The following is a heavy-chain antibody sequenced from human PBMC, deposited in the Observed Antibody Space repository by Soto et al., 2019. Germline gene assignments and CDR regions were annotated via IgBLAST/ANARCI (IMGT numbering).Heavy chain of an antibody. CDR2: IWYDGTNK. Sequence: QVQLVESGGGVVQPGRSLRLSCAASGFTFSTYGMHWVRQAPGKGLEWVAVIWYDGTNKYYADSVKGRFTISRDNSKNTLYLQMNSLRAEDTAVYYCARDRVMVTCPEYWGQGTLVTVSS. D-gene: IGHD5-18*01. CDR3: ARDRVMVTCPEY. J-gene: IGHJ4*02. CDR1: GFTFSTYG. V-gene: IGHV3-33*01.